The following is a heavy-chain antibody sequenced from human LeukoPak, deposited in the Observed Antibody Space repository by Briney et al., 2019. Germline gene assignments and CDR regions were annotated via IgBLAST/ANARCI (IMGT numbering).Heavy chain of an antibody. D-gene: IGHD4-11*01. CDR2: IYYSGST. J-gene: IGHJ5*02. V-gene: IGHV4-39*07. CDR1: GGSISSSSYY. Sequence: SETLSLTCTVSGGSISSSSYYWGWIRQPPGKGLEGIGSIYYSGSTYYDPSLKSRVTISVDTSKNQFSLKLRSVTAADTAVYYCARDYHDYSTPTLHNWFDPWGQGTLVTVSS. CDR3: ARDYHDYSTPTLHNWFDP.